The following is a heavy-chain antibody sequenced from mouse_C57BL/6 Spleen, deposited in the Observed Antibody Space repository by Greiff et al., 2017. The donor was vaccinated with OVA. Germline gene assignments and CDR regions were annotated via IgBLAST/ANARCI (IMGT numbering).Heavy chain of an antibody. J-gene: IGHJ3*01. CDR1: GFNIKNTY. V-gene: IGHV14-3*01. CDR2: IDPANGNT. D-gene: IGHD1-1*01. CDR3: ASLLYYGSSPFAY. Sequence: EVQLQQSVAELVRPGASVKLSCTASGFNIKNTYMHWVKQRPEQGLEWIGRIDPANGNTKYAPKFPGKATITADTSSNTAYLQLSSLTSEDTAIYYCASLLYYGSSPFAYWGQGTLVTVSA.